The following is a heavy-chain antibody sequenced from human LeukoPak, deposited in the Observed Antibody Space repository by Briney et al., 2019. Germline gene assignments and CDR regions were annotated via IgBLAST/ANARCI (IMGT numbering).Heavy chain of an antibody. J-gene: IGHJ4*02. D-gene: IGHD3-10*01. CDR1: GFILSSYE. CDR2: ISGSGTIT. V-gene: IGHV3-48*03. CDR3: VRRGDY. Sequence: GGSLRLSCAASGFILSSYEMNWVRQAPGKGLEWASYISGSGTITYYADSVKGRFTISRDNAKNSLYLQMNSLRVEDTAVYYCVRRGDYWGQGTLVTVSS.